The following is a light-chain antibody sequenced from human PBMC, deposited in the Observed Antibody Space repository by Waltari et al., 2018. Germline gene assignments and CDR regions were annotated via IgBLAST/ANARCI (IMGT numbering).Light chain of an antibody. CDR1: GGSITSSF. CDR3: QSYDVSHQV. Sequence: NFMLTQPHSVSESPGKTVTISCTGSGGSITSSFVQGYQQRPGRVPTTVIFEDNQRPSGVPDRFSGSIDSSSNSASLTISGLKTDDEADYYCQSYDVSHQVFGGGTKLTVL. CDR2: EDN. J-gene: IGLJ3*02. V-gene: IGLV6-57*02.